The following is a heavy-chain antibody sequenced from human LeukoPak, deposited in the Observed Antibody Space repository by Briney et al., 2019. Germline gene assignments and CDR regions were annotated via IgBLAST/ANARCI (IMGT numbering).Heavy chain of an antibody. Sequence: PSETLSLTCTVSGYSISSGYYWGWIRQPAGKGLEWIGRIYTSGSTNYNPSLKSRVTMSVDTSKNQFSLKLSSVTAADTAVYYCARYCSSTSCHDAFDIWGQGTMVTVSS. V-gene: IGHV4-4*07. CDR1: GYSISSGYY. CDR3: ARYCSSTSCHDAFDI. D-gene: IGHD2-2*01. J-gene: IGHJ3*02. CDR2: IYTSGST.